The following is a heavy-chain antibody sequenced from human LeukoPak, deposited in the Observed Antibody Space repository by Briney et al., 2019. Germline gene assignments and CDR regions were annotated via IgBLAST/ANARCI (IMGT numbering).Heavy chain of an antibody. J-gene: IGHJ4*02. D-gene: IGHD1-26*01. V-gene: IGHV1-69*13. Sequence: GASVKVSCKASGGTFSSYAISWVRQAPGQGLEWMGGIIPIFGTANYAQKFQGRVTITADESTSTAYMELSSLRSEDTAVYYCARDLGGSYYGDFDYWGQGTLVTVSS. CDR1: GGTFSSYA. CDR2: IIPIFGTA. CDR3: ARDLGGSYYGDFDY.